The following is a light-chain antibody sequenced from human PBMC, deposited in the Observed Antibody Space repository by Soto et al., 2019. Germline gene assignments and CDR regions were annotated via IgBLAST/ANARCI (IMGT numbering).Light chain of an antibody. V-gene: IGLV4-60*03. CDR3: ETWDSNTRV. CDR2: LEGSGSY. CDR1: SGHSSYI. J-gene: IGLJ3*02. Sequence: QLVLTQSSSASASLGSSVKLTCTLSSGHSSYIIAWHQQQPGKAPRYLMKLEGSGSYNKGSGVPDRFSGSSSGADRYLTISNLHSEDEADYYCETWDSNTRVFGGGTKPPS.